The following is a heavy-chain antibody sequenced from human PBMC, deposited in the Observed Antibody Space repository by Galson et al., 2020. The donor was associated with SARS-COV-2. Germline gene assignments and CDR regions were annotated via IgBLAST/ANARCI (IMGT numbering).Heavy chain of an antibody. CDR1: GGSFSGYY. CDR3: ARSYYDSSGY. Sequence: SQASETLSLTCAVYGGSFSGYYWSWIRQPPGKGLEWIGEINHSGSTNSNPSLKSRVTISVDTSKNQFSLKLSSVTAADTAVYYCARSYYDSSGYWGQGTMVTVSS. J-gene: IGHJ3*01. CDR2: INHSGST. D-gene: IGHD3-22*01. V-gene: IGHV4-34*01.